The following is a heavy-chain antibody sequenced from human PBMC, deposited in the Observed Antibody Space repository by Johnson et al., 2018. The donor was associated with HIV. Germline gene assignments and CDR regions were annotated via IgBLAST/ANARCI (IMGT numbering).Heavy chain of an antibody. D-gene: IGHD6-13*01. V-gene: IGHV3-48*01. Sequence: EKLVESGGGLVLPGGSLRLSCAASGFTFSSDSMNWVRQAPGKGLEWVSYISSSSGTIYYADSVQGRFTISRDNAKMSLYLQMNSLRAEDTAVYYCARERQSSSWYDSFDIWGQGTMVTVSS. CDR3: ARERQSSSWYDSFDI. CDR1: GFTFSSDS. CDR2: ISSSSGTI. J-gene: IGHJ3*02.